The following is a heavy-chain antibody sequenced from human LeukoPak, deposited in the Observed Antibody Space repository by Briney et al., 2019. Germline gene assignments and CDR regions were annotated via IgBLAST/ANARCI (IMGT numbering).Heavy chain of an antibody. D-gene: IGHD3-22*01. CDR2: IYYSEST. CDR1: GGSISSYY. J-gene: IGHJ5*02. V-gene: IGHV4-59*01. Sequence: SETLSLTCTVSGGSISSYYWNWIRQPPGKGLEWIRYIYYSESTNYNPSLKSRVTISVDTSKNQISLKLSSVTAADTAVYYCARDGEVEDSSGYIWFDPWGQGTLVTVSS. CDR3: ARDGEVEDSSGYIWFDP.